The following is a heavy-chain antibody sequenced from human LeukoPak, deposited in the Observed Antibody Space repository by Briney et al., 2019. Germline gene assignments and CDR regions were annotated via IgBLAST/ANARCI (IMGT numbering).Heavy chain of an antibody. V-gene: IGHV3-23*01. Sequence: GGYLRLSCAASGFTFSSYAMSWARQAPGKGLEWVSAISGSGGSTYYADSVKGRFTISRDNSKNTLYLQMNSLRAEDTAVYYCAKDLLSSTSPNWFDPWGQGTLVTVSS. CDR3: AKDLLSSTSPNWFDP. J-gene: IGHJ5*02. D-gene: IGHD2-2*01. CDR2: ISGSGGST. CDR1: GFTFSSYA.